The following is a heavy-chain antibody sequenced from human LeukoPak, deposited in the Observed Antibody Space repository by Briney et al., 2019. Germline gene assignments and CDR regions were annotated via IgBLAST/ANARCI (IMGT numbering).Heavy chain of an antibody. V-gene: IGHV4-34*01. CDR2: ISYSGST. Sequence: SETLSLTCAVYGGSFSGYWSWIRQPPGKGLGWVGGISYSGSTYYNPSLESRVAMSVDTSRNQFSLRLSSVTAADTAMYYCARTYSIGWSLGVFDIWGQGTMVTVSS. CDR3: ARTYSIGWSLGVFDI. D-gene: IGHD6-19*01. J-gene: IGHJ3*02. CDR1: GGSFSGY.